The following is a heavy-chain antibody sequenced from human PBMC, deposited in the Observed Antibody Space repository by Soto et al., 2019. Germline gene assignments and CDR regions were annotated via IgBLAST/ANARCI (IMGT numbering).Heavy chain of an antibody. CDR2: INPNSGGT. D-gene: IGHD4-17*01. CDR3: ARSYGDYYYYYMDV. CDR1: GYTFTGYY. Sequence: GASVKVSCKASGYTFTGYYMHWVRQAPGQGLEWMGWINPNSGGTNYAQKFQGWVTMTRDTSISTAYMELSRLRSDDTAVYYCARSYGDYYYYYMDVWGKGTKVTVSS. V-gene: IGHV1-2*04. J-gene: IGHJ6*03.